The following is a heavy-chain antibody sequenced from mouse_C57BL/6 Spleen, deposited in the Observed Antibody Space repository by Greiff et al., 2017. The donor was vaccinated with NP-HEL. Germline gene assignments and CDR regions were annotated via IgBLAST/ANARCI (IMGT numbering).Heavy chain of an antibody. Sequence: EVQLQQSGPELVKPGASVKISCKASGYTFTDYYMNWVKQSHGKSLEWIGDINPNNGGTSYNQKFKGKATLTVDKSSSTAYMELRSLTSEDSAVYYCARSDGYSHYFDYWGQGTLSQSPQ. CDR2: INPNNGGT. CDR3: ARSDGYSHYFDY. J-gene: IGHJ2*01. CDR1: GYTFTDYY. D-gene: IGHD2-3*01. V-gene: IGHV1-26*01.